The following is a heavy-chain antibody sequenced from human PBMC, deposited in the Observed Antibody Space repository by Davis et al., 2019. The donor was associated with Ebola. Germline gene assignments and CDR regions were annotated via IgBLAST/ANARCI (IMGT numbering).Heavy chain of an antibody. D-gene: IGHD4-17*01. CDR2: INHSGST. V-gene: IGHV4-34*01. J-gene: IGHJ4*02. CDR3: ARGRRGTVTSYYFDY. Sequence: PSETLSLTCAVYGGSFSGYYWSWIRQPPGKGLEWIGEINHSGSTNYNPSLKRRVTMSVDTSKNQFSLKLSSVTAADTAVYYCARGRRGTVTSYYFDYWGQGTLVTVSS. CDR1: GGSFSGYY.